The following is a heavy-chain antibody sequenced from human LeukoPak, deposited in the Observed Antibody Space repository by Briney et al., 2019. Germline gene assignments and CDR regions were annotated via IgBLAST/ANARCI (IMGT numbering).Heavy chain of an antibody. CDR2: INHSGST. D-gene: IGHD6-19*01. J-gene: IGHJ4*02. Sequence: SETLSLTCAVYGGSFSGYYWSWIRQPPGKGREWIGEINHSGSTNSNPSLKSRVTISVDTSKNQFSLKLSSVTAADTAVYYCARAYHSSGWYNYLAYWGQGTLVTVSS. CDR3: ARAYHSSGWYNYLAY. CDR1: GGSFSGYY. V-gene: IGHV4-34*01.